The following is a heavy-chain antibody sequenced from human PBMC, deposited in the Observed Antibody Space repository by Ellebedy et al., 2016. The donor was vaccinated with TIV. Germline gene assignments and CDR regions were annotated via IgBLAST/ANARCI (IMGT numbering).Heavy chain of an antibody. D-gene: IGHD2-2*01. J-gene: IGHJ6*03. Sequence: ASVKVSCXASGYTFTRYGIRWVRQAPGQGLEWMGWISTNNGETKYVEKFQGRVTMTRDTSTNTTFMELRSLRPDDTAVYYCARDWALFVSAGIPFYYYYMDVWGKGTTVTVSS. CDR3: ARDWALFVSAGIPFYYYYMDV. CDR2: ISTNNGET. V-gene: IGHV1-18*01. CDR1: GYTFTRYG.